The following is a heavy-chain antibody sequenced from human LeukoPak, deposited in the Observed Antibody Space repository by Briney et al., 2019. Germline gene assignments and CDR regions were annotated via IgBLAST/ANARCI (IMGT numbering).Heavy chain of an antibody. CDR3: AKVTGPYYGDHEIDY. V-gene: IGHV3-23*01. Sequence: GSLRLSCAASGFTFSSYSMNWVRQAPGKGLEWVSAISGSGGSTYYADSVKGRFTISRDNSKNTLYLQMNSLRAEDTAVYYCAKVTGPYYGDHEIDYWGQGTLVTVSS. J-gene: IGHJ4*02. CDR2: ISGSGGST. D-gene: IGHD4-17*01. CDR1: GFTFSSYS.